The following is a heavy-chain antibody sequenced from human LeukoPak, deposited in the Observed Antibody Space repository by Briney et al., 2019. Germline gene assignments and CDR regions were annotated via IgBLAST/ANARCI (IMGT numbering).Heavy chain of an antibody. CDR2: IDTNTGSP. V-gene: IGHV7-4-1*02. J-gene: IGHJ4*02. Sequence: ASVKVSCKASGYTFTTYPINWVRQAPGQGLEWMGWIDTNTGSPTYAQGLTGRFVFSLDTSVSTAFVQINSLKAEDTALYYCLSGIDTTGYFNYWGQGTLVTVSS. D-gene: IGHD3-22*01. CDR3: LSGIDTTGYFNY. CDR1: GYTFTTYP.